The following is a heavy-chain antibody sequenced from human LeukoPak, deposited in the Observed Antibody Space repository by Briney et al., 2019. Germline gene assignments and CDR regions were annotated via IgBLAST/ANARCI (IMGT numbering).Heavy chain of an antibody. CDR1: GYSFTSYG. Sequence: GESLNISRKGSGYSFTSYGIGWVRQMPGKGLEWMGIFYPGDSDTRYSPSFQGQVTMSADKSITTAYLQWSSLKASDTAIYYCARLNSGWPLDYWGQGTLVTVSS. V-gene: IGHV5-51*01. J-gene: IGHJ4*02. D-gene: IGHD6-19*01. CDR3: ARLNSGWPLDY. CDR2: FYPGDSDT.